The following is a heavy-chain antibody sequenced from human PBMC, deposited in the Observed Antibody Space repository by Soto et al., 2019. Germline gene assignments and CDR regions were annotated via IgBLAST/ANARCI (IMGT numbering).Heavy chain of an antibody. D-gene: IGHD1-7*01. CDR1: GGSISSGGYY. CDR3: AISAELTGTPSWFDP. Sequence: SETLSLTCTVSGGSISSGGYYWSWIRQHPGKGLEWIGYIYYSGSTYYNPSLKSRVTISVDTSKNQFSLKLSSVTAADTAVYYCAISAELTGTPSWFDPWGQGTLVTAPQ. CDR2: IYYSGST. J-gene: IGHJ5*02. V-gene: IGHV4-31*03.